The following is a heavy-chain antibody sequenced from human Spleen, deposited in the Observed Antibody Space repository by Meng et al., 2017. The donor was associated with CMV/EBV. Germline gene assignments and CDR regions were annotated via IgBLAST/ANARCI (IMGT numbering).Heavy chain of an antibody. CDR3: ARRRIPNQNYDFWSGYFGASDDAFDI. Sequence: WIRQPPWKGLELIGSLYSRGTTYYLPSLKSRVTISVDTSKNQFSLKLSSVTAADTAVYYCARRRIPNQNYDFWSGYFGASDDAFDIWGQGTMVTVSS. V-gene: IGHV4-39*01. CDR2: LYSRGTT. D-gene: IGHD3-3*01. J-gene: IGHJ3*02.